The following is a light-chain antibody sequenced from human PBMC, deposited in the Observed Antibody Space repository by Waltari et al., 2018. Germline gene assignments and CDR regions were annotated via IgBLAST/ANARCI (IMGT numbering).Light chain of an antibody. V-gene: IGKV3-20*01. CDR3: QQYGSWYI. CDR2: GAS. Sequence: EVVLTQSPGTLSLSPGERATLSCRASQSVASNHLAWYQQKPGQAPRLLIDGASSRVTGIPDRFSGSGSGTDFTLTISRLEPEDFAVYYCQQYGSWYIFGQGTKLEIK. J-gene: IGKJ2*01. CDR1: QSVASNH.